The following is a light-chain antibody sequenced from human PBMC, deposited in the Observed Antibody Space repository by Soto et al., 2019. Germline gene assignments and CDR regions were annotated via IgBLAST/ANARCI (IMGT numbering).Light chain of an antibody. CDR3: QQYNSYPRT. CDR2: AAS. Sequence: DIQMTQSPSSLSASVGDRVTITCLASQSISSYLNWYQQKPGKAPKLLIYAASSLQSGVPSRFSGSGSGTEFTLTISSLQPDDSATYYCQQYNSYPRTFGQGTKVDIK. CDR1: QSISSY. V-gene: IGKV1-39*01. J-gene: IGKJ1*01.